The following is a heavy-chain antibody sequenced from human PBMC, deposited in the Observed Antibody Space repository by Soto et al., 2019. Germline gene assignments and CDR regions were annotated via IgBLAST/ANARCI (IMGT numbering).Heavy chain of an antibody. V-gene: IGHV1-8*01. J-gene: IGHJ4*02. CDR2: MNPNSGNT. D-gene: IGHD3-16*02. Sequence: ASVKVSCKASGYTFTSYDINWVRQATGQGLEWMGWMNPNSGNTGYAQKFQGRVTMTRNTSISTAYMELSSLRSEDTAVYYCARGLGYYDYIWGGYRLDYWGQGTLVTVSS. CDR1: GYTFTSYD. CDR3: ARGLGYYDYIWGGYRLDY.